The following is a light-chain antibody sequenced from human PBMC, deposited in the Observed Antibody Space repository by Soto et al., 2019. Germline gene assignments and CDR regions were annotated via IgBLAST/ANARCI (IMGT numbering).Light chain of an antibody. CDR3: QQYNSYAFT. J-gene: IGKJ3*01. V-gene: IGKV1-5*01. CDR2: DAA. CDR1: QTISNW. Sequence: DTQMTQSPSTLSASVGDRVTITCRASQTISNWLAWYQQKPGKAPKLLIYDAARLESGVPSRFSGSGSGTEFTLTISSLQPDDFATYYCQQYNSYAFTFGPGTKVDIK.